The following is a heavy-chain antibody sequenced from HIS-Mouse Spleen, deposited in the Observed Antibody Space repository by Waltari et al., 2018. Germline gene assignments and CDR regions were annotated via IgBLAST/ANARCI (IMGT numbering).Heavy chain of an antibody. CDR2: IDWDDDK. Sequence: QVTLRESGPALVKPTQTLTLTCTFSGFSLSTIAMCVSWIRQPPGKALEWLARIDWDDDKYYSTSLKTRLTISRDTSKNQVVLTMTNMDPLDTATYCCARIAEGYTSGWYAFDYWGQGTLVTVSS. CDR3: ARIAEGYTSGWYAFDY. D-gene: IGHD6-19*01. CDR1: GFSLSTIAMC. J-gene: IGHJ4*02. V-gene: IGHV2-70*15.